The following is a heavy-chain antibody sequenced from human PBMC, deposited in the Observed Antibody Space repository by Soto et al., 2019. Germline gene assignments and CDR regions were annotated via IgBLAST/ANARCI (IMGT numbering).Heavy chain of an antibody. CDR1: GGTFSSYT. V-gene: IGHV1-69*04. CDR2: IIPILGIA. D-gene: IGHD6-6*01. J-gene: IGHJ6*03. Sequence: SVKVSCKASGGTFSSYTISWVRQAPGQGLEWMGRIIPILGIANYAQKFQGRVTITADKSTSTAYMELSSLRSEDTAVYYCARDTHHSSSSVYYMDVWGKGTTVTVSS. CDR3: ARDTHHSSSSVYYMDV.